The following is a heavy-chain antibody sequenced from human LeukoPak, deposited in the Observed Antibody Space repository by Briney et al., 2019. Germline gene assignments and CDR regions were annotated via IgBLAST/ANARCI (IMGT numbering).Heavy chain of an antibody. CDR1: GYSFTSYW. Sequence: GESLKISCKGSGYSFTSYWIGWVRQMPGKGLEWMGIIYPGDSDTRYIPSFQGQVTISADKSISTAYLQWSSLKASDTAMYYCARLHPDVEGGYYYYGMDVWGQGTTVTVSS. V-gene: IGHV5-51*01. CDR2: IYPGDSDT. J-gene: IGHJ6*02. CDR3: ARLHPDVEGGYYYYGMDV.